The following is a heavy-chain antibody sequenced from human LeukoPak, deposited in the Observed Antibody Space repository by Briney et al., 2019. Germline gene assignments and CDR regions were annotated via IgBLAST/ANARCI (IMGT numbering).Heavy chain of an antibody. CDR1: GFTFSDFA. J-gene: IGHJ4*02. V-gene: IGHV3-23*01. D-gene: IGHD2-15*01. CDR2: ISGGGGST. CDR3: ANVGYCSGGTCSYSSDY. Sequence: GGSLRLSCAASGFTFSDFAMSWVRQARGKGLEWVSAISGGGGSTYYADSVKGRFTISRDNSKNTLYLQMNSLRAEDTAAYYCANVGYCSGGTCSYSSDYWGQGTLVTVSS.